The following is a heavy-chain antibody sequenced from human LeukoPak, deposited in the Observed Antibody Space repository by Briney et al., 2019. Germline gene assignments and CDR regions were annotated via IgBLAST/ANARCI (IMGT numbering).Heavy chain of an antibody. D-gene: IGHD3-22*01. V-gene: IGHV3-30*19. CDR2: ISYDGSNK. CDR1: GFTFSSYG. Sequence: GGSLRLSCAASGFTFSSYGMHWVRQAPGKGLEWVAVISYDGSNKYYADSVKGRFTISRDNSKNTLYLQVNSLRAEDAAVYYCASDDSSGSIDYWGQGTLVTVSS. CDR3: ASDDSSGSIDY. J-gene: IGHJ4*02.